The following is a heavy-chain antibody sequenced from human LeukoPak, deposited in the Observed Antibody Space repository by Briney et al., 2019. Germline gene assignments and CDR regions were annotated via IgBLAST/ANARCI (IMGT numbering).Heavy chain of an antibody. Sequence: GSLRLSCAASGFTVSSYYMSWVRQAPGKGLEWVSLISSGGNTYYADSVKGRFTISRDNSKNTLYLQMNSLRAEDTAVYYCARGQRWLQLFDYWGQGTLVTVSS. D-gene: IGHD5-24*01. J-gene: IGHJ4*02. CDR1: GFTVSSYY. CDR3: ARGQRWLQLFDY. CDR2: ISSGGNT. V-gene: IGHV3-53*01.